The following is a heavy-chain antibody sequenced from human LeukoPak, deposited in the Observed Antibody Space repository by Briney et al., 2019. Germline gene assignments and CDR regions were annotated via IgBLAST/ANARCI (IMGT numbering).Heavy chain of an antibody. CDR1: GGTFSSYA. D-gene: IGHD5-18*01. V-gene: IGHV1-69*05. CDR2: IIPIFGTA. CDR3: ARDRIQLWFSRPFYFDY. J-gene: IGHJ4*02. Sequence: ASVKVSCKASGGTFSSYAISWVRQAPGQGLEWMGRIIPIFGTANYAQKLQGRVTITTDESTSTAYMELSSLRSEDTAVYYCARDRIQLWFSRPFYFDYWGQGTLVTVSS.